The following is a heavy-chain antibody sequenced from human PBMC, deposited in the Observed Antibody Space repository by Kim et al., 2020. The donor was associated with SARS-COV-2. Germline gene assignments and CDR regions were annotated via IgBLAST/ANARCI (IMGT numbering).Heavy chain of an antibody. D-gene: IGHD3-10*01. V-gene: IGHV3-30-3*01. Sequence: GGSLRLSCAASGFTFSSYAMHWVRQAPGKGLEWVAVISYDGSNKYYADSVKGRFTISRDNSKNTLYLQMNSLRAEDTAVYYCATVRGSSPWDWYFDLWGRGTLVTVSS. CDR3: ATVRGSSPWDWYFDL. CDR1: GFTFSSYA. CDR2: ISYDGSNK. J-gene: IGHJ2*01.